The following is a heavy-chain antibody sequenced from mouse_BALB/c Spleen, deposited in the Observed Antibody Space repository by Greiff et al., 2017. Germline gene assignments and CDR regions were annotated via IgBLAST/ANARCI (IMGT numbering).Heavy chain of an antibody. Sequence: EVQGVESGGGLVKPGGSLKLSCAASGFTFSSYAMSWVRQTPEKRLEWVASISSGGSTYYPDSVKGRFTISRDNARNILYLQMSSLRSEDTAMYYCASYGNYVGFAYWGQGTLVTVSA. CDR1: GFTFSSYA. J-gene: IGHJ3*01. CDR2: ISSGGST. D-gene: IGHD2-1*01. V-gene: IGHV5-6-5*01. CDR3: ASYGNYVGFAY.